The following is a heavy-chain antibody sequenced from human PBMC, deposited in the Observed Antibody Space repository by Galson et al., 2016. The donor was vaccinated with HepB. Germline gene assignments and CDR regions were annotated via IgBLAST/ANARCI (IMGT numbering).Heavy chain of an antibody. CDR1: GYTFTKYW. Sequence: QSGAEVKKPGESLKISCKGFGYTFTKYWIGWVRQMPGKGLEWMGAIFPGDSDMRYSPSFQGQGTFSVDKSIDTAYLEWDSLKASDSATYYCARHLWSRGWYSAMDVWGQGTTVTVS. J-gene: IGHJ6*02. CDR3: ARHLWSRGWYSAMDV. D-gene: IGHD6-19*01. V-gene: IGHV5-51*01. CDR2: IFPGDSDM.